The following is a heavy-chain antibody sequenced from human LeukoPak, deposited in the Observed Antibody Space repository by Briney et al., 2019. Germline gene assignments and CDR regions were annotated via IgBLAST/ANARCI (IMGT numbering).Heavy chain of an antibody. V-gene: IGHV4-59*08. CDR2: IYYSGST. CDR1: GDSITSYY. J-gene: IGHJ2*01. CDR3: ARGRGNYWYFDL. Sequence: SETLSLTCNVSGDSITSYYWSWIRQPPGKGLEWIGYIYYSGSTNYNPSLKSRVTISVDTSKNQFSLKLSSVTAADTAVYYCARGRGNYWYFDLWGRGTLVTVSS. D-gene: IGHD1-1*01.